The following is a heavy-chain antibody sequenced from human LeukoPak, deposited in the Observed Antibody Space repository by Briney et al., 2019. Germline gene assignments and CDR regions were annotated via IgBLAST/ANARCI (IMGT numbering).Heavy chain of an antibody. CDR1: GGSISSYY. CDR3: AISDSGGPYMDV. D-gene: IGHD2-15*01. V-gene: IGHV4-4*07. Sequence: SETLFLTCTVSGGSISSYYWSWIRQPAGKGLEWIGRIYTSGSTNYDPSLKSRVTMSVDTSKNQFSLKLSSVTAADTAVYYCAISDSGGPYMDVWGKGTTVTISS. CDR2: IYTSGST. J-gene: IGHJ6*03.